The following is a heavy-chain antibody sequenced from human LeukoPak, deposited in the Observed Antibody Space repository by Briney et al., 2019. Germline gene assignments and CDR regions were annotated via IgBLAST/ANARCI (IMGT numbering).Heavy chain of an antibody. J-gene: IGHJ3*02. CDR1: GFTFSDYY. CDR3: VATIRSSGAFDI. CDR2: ISGSGSTI. D-gene: IGHD5-12*01. V-gene: IGHV3-11*01. Sequence: PGGSLRLSCAASGFTFSDYYMSWIRQAPGKGLEWVSYISGSGSTIYYADSVKGRFTISRDNAKNSLYLQMNSLRAEDTAVYYSVATIRSSGAFDIWGQGTMVTVSS.